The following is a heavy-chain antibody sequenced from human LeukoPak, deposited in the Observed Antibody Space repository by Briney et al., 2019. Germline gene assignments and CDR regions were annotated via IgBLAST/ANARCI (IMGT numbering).Heavy chain of an antibody. CDR2: IIPIFGTA. J-gene: IGHJ4*02. Sequence: GASVKVSCKASGGTFSSYAISWVRQAPGQGLEWMGGIIPIFGTANHAQKFQGRVTITADESTSTAYMELSSLRSEDTAVYYCARLGPYGGNSDYWGQGTLVTVSS. CDR3: ARLGPYGGNSDY. CDR1: GGTFSSYA. D-gene: IGHD4-23*01. V-gene: IGHV1-69*13.